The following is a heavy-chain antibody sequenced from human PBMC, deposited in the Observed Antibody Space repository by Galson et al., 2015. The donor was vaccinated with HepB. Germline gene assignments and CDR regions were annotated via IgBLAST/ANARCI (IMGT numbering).Heavy chain of an antibody. CDR2: ISYDGSNK. J-gene: IGHJ4*02. Sequence: SLRLSCAASGFTFSSYAMHWVRQAPGKGLEWVAVISYDGSNKYYADSVKGRFTISRDNSKNTLYLQMNSLRAEDTAVYYCARGAEGVLLWFGELLSFDYWGQGTLVTVSS. CDR3: ARGAEGVLLWFGELLSFDY. D-gene: IGHD3-10*01. V-gene: IGHV3-30-3*01. CDR1: GFTFSSYA.